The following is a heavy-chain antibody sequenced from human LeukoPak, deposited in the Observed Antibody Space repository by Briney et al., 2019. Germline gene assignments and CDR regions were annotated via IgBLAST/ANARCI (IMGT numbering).Heavy chain of an antibody. D-gene: IGHD6-19*01. CDR2: IYYSGNT. V-gene: IGHV4-59*08. CDR1: GGSISGDH. CDR3: ARWYSSGWAFDY. J-gene: IGHJ4*02. Sequence: SETLSLTCTVSGGSISGDHWNWIRQPPGKGLEWIGYIYYSGNTNYNPSLKSRVTISVDTSKNQFSLKLSSVTAADTAVYYCARWYSSGWAFDYWGQGTLVTVSS.